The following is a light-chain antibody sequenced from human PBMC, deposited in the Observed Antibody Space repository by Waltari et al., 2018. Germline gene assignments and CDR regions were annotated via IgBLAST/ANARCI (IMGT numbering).Light chain of an antibody. J-gene: IGKJ2*01. CDR1: QILLHSNGNTY. CDR2: TVS. CDR3: MQGTHLPPHT. Sequence: VVMTQSPLSLPITPGQPASLTFRSSQILLHSNGNTYLIWFLQNPAQPPTRLIHTVSNRDSAVLDRFSGSGAGTDVTLKSSRVEAEDVGVYYCMQGTHLPPHTFGQGTKVEIK. V-gene: IGKV2-30*02.